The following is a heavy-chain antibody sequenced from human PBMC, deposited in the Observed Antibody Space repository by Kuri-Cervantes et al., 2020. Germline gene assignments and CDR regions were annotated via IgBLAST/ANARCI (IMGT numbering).Heavy chain of an antibody. CDR2: IIPIFGTA. V-gene: IGHV1-69*13. CDR1: GGTFSSYA. CDR3: ASRGRGSGWPGWFYYGMAV. J-gene: IGHJ6*02. Sequence: SVKVSCKASGGTFSSYAISWVRQAPGQGLEWMGGIIPIFGTANYAQKFQGRVTITADESTSTGYMELSSLTSEDTALYYCASRGRGSGWPGWFYYGMAVWGQGTTVTVSS. D-gene: IGHD6-19*01.